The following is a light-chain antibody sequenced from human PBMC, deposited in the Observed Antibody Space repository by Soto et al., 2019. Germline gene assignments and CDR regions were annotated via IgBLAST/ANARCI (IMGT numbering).Light chain of an antibody. J-gene: IGLJ2*01. CDR2: EVT. CDR1: SSDVGGYHY. V-gene: IGLV2-8*01. Sequence: QSALTQPPSASGSPGQSVTISCTGTSSDVGGYHYVSWYQQHPGKAPKLMIHEVTKRPSGVPDRFSGSKSGNTASLTVSGLQGEDEADYYCSPYAGSNNLVFGGGTKLTVL. CDR3: SPYAGSNNLV.